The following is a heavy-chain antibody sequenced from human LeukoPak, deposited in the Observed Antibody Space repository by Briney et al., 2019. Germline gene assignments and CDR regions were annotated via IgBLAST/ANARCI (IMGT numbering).Heavy chain of an antibody. D-gene: IGHD3-22*01. CDR1: GFTFSSYW. Sequence: GGSLRLSCAASGFTFSSYWMHWVRQAPGKGLVWVSRINTDGSSASYADSVKGRFTISRDNAKNTLYLQMNSLRAEGTAVYYCARASARRNYYDSSGYPYWGQGTLVTVSS. V-gene: IGHV3-74*01. J-gene: IGHJ4*02. CDR2: INTDGSSA. CDR3: ARASARRNYYDSSGYPY.